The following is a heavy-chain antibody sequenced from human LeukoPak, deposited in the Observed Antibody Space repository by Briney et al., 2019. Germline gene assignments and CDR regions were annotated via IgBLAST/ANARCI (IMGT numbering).Heavy chain of an antibody. CDR1: GASISSYH. CDR2: IYYSGST. D-gene: IGHD2-15*01. CDR3: ALGYCGGGSCYAREYFQH. V-gene: IGHV4-59*06. J-gene: IGHJ1*01. Sequence: SETLSLTCTVSGASISSYHWSWIRQHPGKGLEWIGYIYYSGSTYYNPSLKSRVTISVDTSKNQFSLRLSSVTAADTAVYYCALGYCGGGSCYAREYFQHWGQGTLVTVSS.